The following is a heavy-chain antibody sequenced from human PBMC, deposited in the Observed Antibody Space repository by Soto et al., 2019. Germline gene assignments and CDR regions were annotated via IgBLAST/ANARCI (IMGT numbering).Heavy chain of an antibody. CDR2: IYWDDDK. J-gene: IGHJ6*02. Sequence: QITLKESGPTLVKPTQTLTLTCTFSGLSLSTTGVGVGWIRQPPGKALEWLALIYWDDDKRYSPSLKSRLTIPKDTSKNQVVLTMTNMDPVDTATYYCVQSRCGGDCLQSYSSHSYYGLDVGGQGTTVTVSS. V-gene: IGHV2-5*02. D-gene: IGHD2-21*02. CDR3: VQSRCGGDCLQSYSSHSYYGLDV. CDR1: GLSLSTTGVG.